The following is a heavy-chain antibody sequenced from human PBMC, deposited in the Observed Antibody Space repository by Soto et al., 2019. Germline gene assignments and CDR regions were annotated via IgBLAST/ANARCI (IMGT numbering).Heavy chain of an antibody. V-gene: IGHV3-23*01. CDR3: AKDGLGVAGAYYFDY. D-gene: IGHD6-19*01. J-gene: IGHJ4*02. Sequence: EVQLLESGGGLVQPGGSLRLSCAASGFTFSSYAMSWVRQAPGKGLEWVSAISGSGGSTYYADSVKGRFTISRDNAKNTVYLQMNDLRAEDTGVYYCAKDGLGVAGAYYFDYWGQGTLVTVSS. CDR2: ISGSGGST. CDR1: GFTFSSYA.